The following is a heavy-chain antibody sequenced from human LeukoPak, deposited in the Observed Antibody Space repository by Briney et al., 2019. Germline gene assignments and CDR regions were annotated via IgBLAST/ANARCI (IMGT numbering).Heavy chain of an antibody. CDR3: TKDLMTGFSSGWYLAY. D-gene: IGHD6-19*01. CDR1: VFIYNGYA. J-gene: IGHJ4*02. V-gene: IGHV3-23*01. CDR2: NGGSDEDT. Sequence: GGSLRLSCEGWVFIYNGYALRWVRQARGKGLEWVAVNGGSDEDTLYADTVKRRFSIARDTSENRLFLQMNSLRRDDAALYYCTKDLMTGFSSGWYLAYWGQGTLVTVSS.